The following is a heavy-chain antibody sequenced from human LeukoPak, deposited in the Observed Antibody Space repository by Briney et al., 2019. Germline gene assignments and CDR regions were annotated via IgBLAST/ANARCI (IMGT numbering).Heavy chain of an antibody. CDR1: GFIFHNFA. J-gene: IGHJ4*02. Sequence: SGGSLRLSCVASGFIFHNFAMHWVRQAPGKGLEWVAVISNDERNKYYRDSVKGRFTISRDNSKNTVYLQMNSLRTEDTAVYYCARPSPPGDGYNPCDYWGPGALVIVSS. V-gene: IGHV3-30*04. CDR2: ISNDERNK. CDR3: ARPSPPGDGYNPCDY. D-gene: IGHD5-24*01.